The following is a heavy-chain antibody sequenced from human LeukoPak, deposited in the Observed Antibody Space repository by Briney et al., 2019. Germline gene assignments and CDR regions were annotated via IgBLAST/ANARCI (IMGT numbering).Heavy chain of an antibody. Sequence: SETLSLTCAVYGGSFSGYYWSLIRQPPGKGLEWIGEINHSGSTNYNPSLKSRVTISVGTSKNQFSLKLSSVTAADTAVYYCARVVSSDWTPFDYWGQGTLVTVSS. V-gene: IGHV4-34*01. D-gene: IGHD6-19*01. CDR1: GGSFSGYY. CDR3: ARVVSSDWTPFDY. CDR2: INHSGST. J-gene: IGHJ4*02.